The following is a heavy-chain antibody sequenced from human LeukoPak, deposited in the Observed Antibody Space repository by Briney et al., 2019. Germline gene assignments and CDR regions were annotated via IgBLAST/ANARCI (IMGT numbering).Heavy chain of an antibody. CDR2: ISRSGGST. V-gene: IGHV3-23*01. CDR1: GFTFSSYS. CDR3: EKDLKRNYGDYVSGGAFDI. Sequence: PGGSLRLSCAASGFTFSSYSMSWVRQAPGKGLEWVAAISRSGGSTYYADSVKGRSTISRDNSKNTLYLQMNSLRAEDTAVYYCEKDLKRNYGDYVSGGAFDIWGQGTMVTVSS. J-gene: IGHJ3*02. D-gene: IGHD4-17*01.